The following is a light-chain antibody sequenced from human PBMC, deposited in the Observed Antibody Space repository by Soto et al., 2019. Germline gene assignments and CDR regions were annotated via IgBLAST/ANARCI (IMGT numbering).Light chain of an antibody. Sequence: QTVVAQEPSLSVSPGGTITLTCGLSSGSVSASFYPSWYQKTPGQPPRTLIYSTTIRSSGVPDRFSGSIFGNKAALTVTGAQADDESHYYCVLYLGNGIGVFGGGTQLTVL. CDR1: SGSVSASFY. CDR3: VLYLGNGIGV. CDR2: STT. J-gene: IGLJ3*02. V-gene: IGLV8-61*01.